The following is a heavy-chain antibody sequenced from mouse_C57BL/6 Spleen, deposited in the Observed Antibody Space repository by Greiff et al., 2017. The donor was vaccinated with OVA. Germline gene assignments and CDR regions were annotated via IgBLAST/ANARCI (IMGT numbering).Heavy chain of an antibody. CDR2: IRNKANNHST. CDR1: GFTFSDAW. D-gene: IGHD1-1*01. Sequence: EVQLVESGGGLVQPGGSMKLSCAASGFTFSDAWMDWVRQSPEKGLEWVAEIRNKANNHSTYYAESVIGRFTISRDDSKSSVYLQMSSLRAEDTGIYYCITTVGATDAMDYWGQGTSVTVSS. CDR3: ITTVGATDAMDY. V-gene: IGHV6-6*01. J-gene: IGHJ4*01.